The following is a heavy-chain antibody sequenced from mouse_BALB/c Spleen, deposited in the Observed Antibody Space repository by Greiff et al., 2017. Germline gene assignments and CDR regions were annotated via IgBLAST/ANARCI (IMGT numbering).Heavy chain of an antibody. Sequence: EVKLLESGGGLVKPGGSLKLSCAASGFTFSSYAMSWVRQSPEKRLEWVAEISSGGGYTYYPDTVTGRFTISRDNAKNTLYLEMSSLRSEDTAMYYCARDSTTATWFAYWGQGTLVTVSA. D-gene: IGHD1-2*01. J-gene: IGHJ3*01. V-gene: IGHV5-9-4*01. CDR2: ISSGGGYT. CDR1: GFTFSSYA. CDR3: ARDSTTATWFAY.